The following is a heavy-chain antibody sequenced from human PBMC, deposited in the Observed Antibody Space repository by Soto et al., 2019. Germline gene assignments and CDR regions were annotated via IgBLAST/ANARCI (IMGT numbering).Heavy chain of an antibody. CDR1: GYTFTSYG. D-gene: IGHD3-3*01. CDR2: ISAYNGNT. CDR3: ARVITIFGVVSPGPFDY. Sequence: QVQLVQSGAEVKKPGASVKVSCKASGYTFTSYGISWVRQAPGQGLEWMGWISAYNGNTNYAQKLQGRVTMTTDTSTSTAYMELRSLRSDDTPVYYCARVITIFGVVSPGPFDYWGQGTLVTVSS. J-gene: IGHJ4*02. V-gene: IGHV1-18*01.